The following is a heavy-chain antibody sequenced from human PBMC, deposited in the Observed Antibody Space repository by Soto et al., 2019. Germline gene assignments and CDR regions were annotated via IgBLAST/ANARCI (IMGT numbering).Heavy chain of an antibody. D-gene: IGHD6-13*01. CDR3: ARLIGSSWLDY. Sequence: SPRLSCAASGVTFCSYGMHWVRQTPEKGLEWVAVXSYDGXHKYYEVSVKXXITINQDXXKNPVSLQLNSVTTEDTAVYYCARLIGSSWLDYWGQGILVTVSS. CDR2: XSYDGXHK. V-gene: IGHV3-30*03. J-gene: IGHJ4*02. CDR1: GVTFCSYG.